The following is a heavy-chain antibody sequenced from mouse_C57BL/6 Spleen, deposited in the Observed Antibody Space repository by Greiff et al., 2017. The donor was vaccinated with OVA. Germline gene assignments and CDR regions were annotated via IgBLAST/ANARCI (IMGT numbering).Heavy chain of an antibody. CDR1: GYTFTSYW. V-gene: IGHV1-50*01. CDR3: ARTGDCDY. D-gene: IGHD1-1*02. CDR2: IDPSDSYT. J-gene: IGHJ2*01. Sequence: QVQLQQPGAELVKPGASVKLSCKASGYTFTSYWMQWVKQRPGQGLEWIGEIDPSDSYTNYNQQFKGKATLTVDTSSSTAYMQLSSLTSEDSAVYYCARTGDCDYWGQGTTLTVSS.